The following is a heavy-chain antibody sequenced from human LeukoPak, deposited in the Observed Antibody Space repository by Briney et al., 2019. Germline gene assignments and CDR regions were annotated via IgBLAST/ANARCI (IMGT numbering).Heavy chain of an antibody. J-gene: IGHJ3*01. D-gene: IGHD3-22*01. V-gene: IGHV4-4*07. CDR2: LHATESA. CDR3: ASLSSGAAFDV. Sequence: SETLSLTCTASGAYINNYYWTRIRQPAAQGLEWIGRLHATESAIYNPSLKGRGTMSLDTSKAQLSLTLTSVTAADSAVYYCASLSSGAAFDVWGQGTVVTVSS. CDR1: GAYINNYY.